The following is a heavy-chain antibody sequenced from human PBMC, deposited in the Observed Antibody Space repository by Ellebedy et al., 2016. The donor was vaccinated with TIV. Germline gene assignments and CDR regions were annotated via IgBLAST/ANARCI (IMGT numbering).Heavy chain of an antibody. V-gene: IGHV4-38-2*02. J-gene: IGHJ4*02. CDR2: IYHIGGT. Sequence: SETLSLTCTVSNYSISSGSYWGWIRQPPGTGLEWIGSIYHIGGTYHNPSLKSRVTISVDTSKNHLYLKLSSVTAADTAVYYCASGYYDTLTGSTGGDFDSWGQGTLVTVSS. D-gene: IGHD3-9*01. CDR1: NYSISSGSY. CDR3: ASGYYDTLTGSTGGDFDS.